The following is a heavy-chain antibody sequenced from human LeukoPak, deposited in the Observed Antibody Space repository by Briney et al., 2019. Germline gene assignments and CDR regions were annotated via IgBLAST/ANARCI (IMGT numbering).Heavy chain of an antibody. CDR2: INPNSGGT. CDR1: GYTFTGYY. V-gene: IGHV1-2*06. D-gene: IGHD3-10*01. Sequence: ASVKLSCKASGYTFTGYYMHWVRQAPGQGLEWMGRINPNSGGTNYAQKFQGRVTMTRDTSISTAYMKLSRLRSDDTAVYYCARDGSSWFGEPFYYYYMDVWGKGTTVTVSS. J-gene: IGHJ6*03. CDR3: ARDGSSWFGEPFYYYYMDV.